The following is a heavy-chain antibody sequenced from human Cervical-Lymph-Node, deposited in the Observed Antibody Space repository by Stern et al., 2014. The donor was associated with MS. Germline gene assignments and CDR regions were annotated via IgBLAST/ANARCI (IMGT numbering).Heavy chain of an antibody. CDR2: ISVYDGDT. V-gene: IGHV1-18*01. CDR3: ARGDSRSSMRVAFDH. J-gene: IGHJ4*02. Sequence: QVQLVQSGAEVKKPGASVKVSCKASGYRFTSNTISWVRQAPGQGLEWMGWISVYDGDTSYAQKFQGRVSMTTDTSTSTAHMELRSLRSDDTAVYYCARGDSRSSMRVAFDHWGQGTLVTVSS. CDR1: GYRFTSNT. D-gene: IGHD6-6*01.